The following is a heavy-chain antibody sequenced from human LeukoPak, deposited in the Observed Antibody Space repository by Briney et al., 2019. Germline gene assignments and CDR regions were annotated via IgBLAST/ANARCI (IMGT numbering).Heavy chain of an antibody. CDR1: GYSFISYL. D-gene: IGHD6-19*01. CDR3: ARHRPGSAGDY. J-gene: IGHJ4*02. Sequence: GESLKISCQGSGYSFISYLINWVRQMPVKGLEWMGRIDPSDSYTNHSPSFQGHVTISADKSLSTAYLQWSSLKASDTAMYYCARHRPGSAGDYWGQGTLVTVSS. V-gene: IGHV5-10-1*01. CDR2: IDPSDSYT.